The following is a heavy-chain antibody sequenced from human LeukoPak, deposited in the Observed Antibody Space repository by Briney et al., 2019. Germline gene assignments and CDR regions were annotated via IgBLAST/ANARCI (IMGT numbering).Heavy chain of an antibody. CDR1: GFTFSDYY. CDR3: ARDDVAAAGTFPLHYFDY. Sequence: GGSLRLSCAASGFTFSDYYMSWIRQAPGEGLEWGSYISSSGSTIYYAHSVKGRFTIPRDNAKNSLYLQMTSLGAEDAAVYYCARDDVAAAGTFPLHYFDYWGQGTLVTVSS. D-gene: IGHD6-13*01. CDR2: ISSSGSTI. V-gene: IGHV3-11*01. J-gene: IGHJ4*02.